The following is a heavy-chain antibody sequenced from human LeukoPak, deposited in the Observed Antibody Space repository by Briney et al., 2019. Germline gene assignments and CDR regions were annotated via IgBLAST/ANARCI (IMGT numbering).Heavy chain of an antibody. V-gene: IGHV3-30-3*01. J-gene: IGHJ4*02. CDR1: GFTFSSYA. CDR3: ARDHYGDSSCFDY. D-gene: IGHD6-13*01. CDR2: ITYDGSNK. Sequence: GGSLRLSCAASGFTFSSYAMSWVRQAPGKGLEWVAVITYDGSNKYYADSVKGRFTISRDNSKNTLYLQMNSLRAEDTAVYYCARDHYGDSSCFDYWGQGTLVTVSS.